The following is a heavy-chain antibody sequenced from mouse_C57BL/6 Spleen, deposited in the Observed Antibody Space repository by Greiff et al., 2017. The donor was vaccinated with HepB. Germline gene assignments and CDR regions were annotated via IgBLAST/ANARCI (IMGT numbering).Heavy chain of an antibody. CDR2: INPNNGGT. Sequence: EVKVVESGPELVKPGASVKISCKASGYTFTDYYMNWVKQSHGKSLEWIGDINPNNGGTSYNQKFKGKATLTVDKSSSTAYMELRSLTSEDSAVYYCARYGANYAPYAMDYWGQGTSVTVSS. V-gene: IGHV1-26*01. CDR3: ARYGANYAPYAMDY. J-gene: IGHJ4*01. CDR1: GYTFTDYY. D-gene: IGHD1-1*02.